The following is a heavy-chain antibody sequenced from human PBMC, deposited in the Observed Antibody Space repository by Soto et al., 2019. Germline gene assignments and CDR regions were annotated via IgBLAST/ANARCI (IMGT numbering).Heavy chain of an antibody. CDR3: ARGSGYSSSSYNWFDP. Sequence: SEPLALTCTVSAGSTSSYDSSLIRQPPGKGLEWIGYIYYRGSTNYNPSLKSRVTISVDTSKNQFSLKLSSVTAADTAVYYCARGSGYSSSSYNWFDPWGQGTLVTVSS. J-gene: IGHJ5*02. CDR2: IYYRGST. D-gene: IGHD6-6*01. V-gene: IGHV4-59*01. CDR1: AGSTSSYD.